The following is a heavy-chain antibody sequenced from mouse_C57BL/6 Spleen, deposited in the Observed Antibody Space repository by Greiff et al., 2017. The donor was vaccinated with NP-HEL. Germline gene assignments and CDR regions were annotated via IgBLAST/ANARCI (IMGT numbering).Heavy chain of an antibody. J-gene: IGHJ2*01. CDR1: GYTFTSYW. D-gene: IGHD1-1*01. Sequence: QVQLQQPGAELVKPGASVKLSCKASGYTFTSYWMHWVKQRPGQGLEWIGMIHPNSGSTNYNEKFKSKAKLTVDKSSSTAYMQLNSLTSEDSAVYYYARGITTVVAFDYWGQGTTLTVSS. CDR3: ARGITTVVAFDY. CDR2: IHPNSGST. V-gene: IGHV1-64*01.